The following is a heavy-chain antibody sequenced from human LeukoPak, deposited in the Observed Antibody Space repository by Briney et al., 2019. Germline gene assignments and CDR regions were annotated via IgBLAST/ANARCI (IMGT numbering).Heavy chain of an antibody. CDR2: IYSGGYT. CDR1: GFTVSSTY. CDR3: ARGRPAHYFDS. V-gene: IGHV3-66*01. Sequence: GGSLGLSCAASGFTVSSTYLTWVRQAPGKGLEWLSVIYSGGYTYYADSVKGRFFISRDISENMVYLQMNSLSFEDTAVYFCARGRPAHYFDSWGPGTLVTDS. D-gene: IGHD6-6*01. J-gene: IGHJ4*02.